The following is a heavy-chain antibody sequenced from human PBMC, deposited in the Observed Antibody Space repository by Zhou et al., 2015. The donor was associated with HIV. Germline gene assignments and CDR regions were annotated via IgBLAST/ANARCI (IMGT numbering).Heavy chain of an antibody. CDR2: IIPIFGTA. J-gene: IGHJ5*02. CDR3: ARRGEDYYGSGSYHWFDP. Sequence: QVQLVQSGAEVRKPGSSVKVSCKTSGGIFSDHAVSWVRQAPGQGLEWMGGIIPIFGTANYAQKFQGRVTITADESTSTAYMELSSLRSEDTAVYYCARRGEDYYGSGSYHWFDPWGRGNPGHRLL. V-gene: IGHV1-69*01. D-gene: IGHD3-10*01. CDR1: GGIFSDHA.